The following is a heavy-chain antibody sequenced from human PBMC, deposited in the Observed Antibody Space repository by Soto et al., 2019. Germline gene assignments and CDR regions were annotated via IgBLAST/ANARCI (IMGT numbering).Heavy chain of an antibody. CDR1: GFTVSSNY. Sequence: EVQLVESGGGLVQPGGSLRLSCAASGFTVSSNYMSWVRQAPGKGLEWVSVIYSGGSTYYADSVKGRFTISRDNSKNTRYLQRTRMRAEDTAVYYCARFIEGLSDCWGQGTLVTVSS. CDR3: ARFIEGLSDC. J-gene: IGHJ4*02. V-gene: IGHV3-66*01. D-gene: IGHD3-16*01. CDR2: IYSGGST.